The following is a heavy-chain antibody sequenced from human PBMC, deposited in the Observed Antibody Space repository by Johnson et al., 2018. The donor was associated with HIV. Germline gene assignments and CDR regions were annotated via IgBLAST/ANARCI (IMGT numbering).Heavy chain of an antibody. CDR1: GFTFSSYA. Sequence: QVRLVESGGGVVQPGRSLRLSCAASGFTFSSYAMYWVRQAPGKGLEWVAFITYDGSNTYYADSVKGRFTISRDNSKNTLYLQMNSLRAEDTAVYYCARTTYSRPGAFDIWGQGTMVTVSS. D-gene: IGHD6-13*01. CDR3: ARTTYSRPGAFDI. CDR2: ITYDGSNT. J-gene: IGHJ3*02. V-gene: IGHV3-30-3*01.